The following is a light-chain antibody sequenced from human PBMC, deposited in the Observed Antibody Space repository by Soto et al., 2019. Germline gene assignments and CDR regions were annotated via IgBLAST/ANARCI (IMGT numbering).Light chain of an antibody. CDR1: QSISSW. V-gene: IGKV1-5*01. CDR2: DAS. Sequence: EIELTQSPSSLSASVGDRVTITCRASQSISSWLAWYQQKPGKAPKLLIYDASSLESGVPSRFSGSGSGTDFTLTIDRLQSDDFATYYCQHSSSDLITFGQGTRLEIK. CDR3: QHSSSDLIT. J-gene: IGKJ5*01.